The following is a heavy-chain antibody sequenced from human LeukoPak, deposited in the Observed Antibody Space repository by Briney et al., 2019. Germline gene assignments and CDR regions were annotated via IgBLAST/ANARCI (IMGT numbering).Heavy chain of an antibody. D-gene: IGHD4-17*01. CDR2: ISGSGGST. J-gene: IGHJ4*02. CDR3: AKEPVGGDYLAQENFDY. Sequence: GGSLRLSCAASGFTFSSYAMGWVRQAPGKGLEWVSAISGSGGSTYYADSVKGRFTISRDNSKNTLYLQMNSLRAEDTAVYYCAKEPVGGDYLAQENFDYWGQGTLVTVSS. CDR1: GFTFSSYA. V-gene: IGHV3-23*01.